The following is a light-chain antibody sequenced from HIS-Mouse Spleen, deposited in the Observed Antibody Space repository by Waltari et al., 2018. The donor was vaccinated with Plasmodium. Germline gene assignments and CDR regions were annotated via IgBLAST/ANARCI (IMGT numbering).Light chain of an antibody. CDR1: QDISNY. CDR3: QQYDNLPYT. Sequence: DIQMTQSPSSLSASVGDRVTITCQASQDISNYLNWYQQKPVKAPKRLIYDASNLETGVPSRCSGSGSGTDFTFTISSLQPEDIATYYCQQYDNLPYTFGQGTKLEIK. CDR2: DAS. V-gene: IGKV1-33*01. J-gene: IGKJ2*01.